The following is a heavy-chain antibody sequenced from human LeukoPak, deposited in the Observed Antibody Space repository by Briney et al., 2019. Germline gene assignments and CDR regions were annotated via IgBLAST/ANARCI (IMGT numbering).Heavy chain of an antibody. D-gene: IGHD3-22*01. CDR3: AREEGYDSSLDY. Sequence: ASVKVSCKASGGTFSSYAISWVRQAPGQGLEWMGGIIPIFGTANYAQKFQGRVTITADESTSTAYMELSSLRSDDTAVYYCAREEGYDSSLDYWGQGTLVTVSS. CDR1: GGTFSSYA. CDR2: IIPIFGTA. V-gene: IGHV1-69*13. J-gene: IGHJ4*02.